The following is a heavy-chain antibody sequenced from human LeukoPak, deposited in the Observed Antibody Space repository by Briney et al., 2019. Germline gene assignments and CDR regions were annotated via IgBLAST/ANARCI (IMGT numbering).Heavy chain of an antibody. CDR1: GYTLTELS. V-gene: IGHV1-24*01. Sequence: ASVKVSCKVSGYTLTELSMHWVRQAPGKGLEWMGGFDPEDGETIYAQKFQGRVTMTEDTSTDTAYMELSSLRSEDTAVYYCATGIYRGNSLRYWGQGTLVTVSS. CDR2: FDPEDGET. D-gene: IGHD4-23*01. J-gene: IGHJ4*02. CDR3: ATGIYRGNSLRY.